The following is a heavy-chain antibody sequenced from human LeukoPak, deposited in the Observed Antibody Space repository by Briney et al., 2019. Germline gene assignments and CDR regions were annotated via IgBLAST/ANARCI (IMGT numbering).Heavy chain of an antibody. Sequence: SETLSLTCTVSGGSVSSGSYYWSWIRQPPGKGLEWIGYIYYSGSTNYNPSLKSRVTISVDTSKNQFSLKLSSVTAADTAVYYCARAVYDFWSGYSNWFDPWGQGTLVTVSS. CDR2: IYYSGST. CDR3: ARAVYDFWSGYSNWFDP. V-gene: IGHV4-61*01. J-gene: IGHJ5*02. CDR1: GGSVSSGSYY. D-gene: IGHD3-3*01.